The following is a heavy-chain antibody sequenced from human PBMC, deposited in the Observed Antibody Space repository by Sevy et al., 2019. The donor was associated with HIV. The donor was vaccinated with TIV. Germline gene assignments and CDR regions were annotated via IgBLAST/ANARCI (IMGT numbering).Heavy chain of an antibody. J-gene: IGHJ4*02. D-gene: IGHD3-16*01. V-gene: IGHV3-30-3*01. CDR1: GFSFTRYA. CDR3: ARDPHSVPHWGSFDS. Sequence: GGSLRLSCEASGFSFTRYAFHWVRQAPGKRLEWVAVVSKEGTNKYYADSVKGRFTISRDNSRNTLYLQMQSLRADDTAVYFCARDPHSVPHWGSFDSWGQGTLVTVSS. CDR2: VSKEGTNK.